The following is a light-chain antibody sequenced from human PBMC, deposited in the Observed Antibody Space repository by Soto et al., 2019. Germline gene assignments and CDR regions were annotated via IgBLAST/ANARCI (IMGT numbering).Light chain of an antibody. J-gene: IGLJ6*01. CDR3: SSYTTRSTLV. V-gene: IGLV2-14*01. CDR1: SSDVGAYDF. Sequence: QSLLTQPASVSGSPGQSITISCTGTSSDVGAYDFVSWYQHSPGKAPKLVTFDVTHRPPGISDRFSGSKSANTASLTISGLQAADEAFYYCSSYTTRSTLVFGGGTKVTVL. CDR2: DVT.